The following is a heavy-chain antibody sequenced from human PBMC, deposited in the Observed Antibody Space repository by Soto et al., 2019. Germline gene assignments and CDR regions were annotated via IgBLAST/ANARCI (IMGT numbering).Heavy chain of an antibody. CDR2: ISYDGSNK. CDR1: GFTFSSYG. J-gene: IGHJ6*02. V-gene: IGHV3-30*18. Sequence: QVQLVESGGGVVQPGRSLRLSCAASGFTFSSYGMHWVRQAPGKGLEWVAVISYDGSNKYYADSVKGRFTISRDNSKNRLYLQMNSLRAEDTAVYYCAKGGYYGSGSYYKGTYYYYGMDVWGQGTTVTVSS. D-gene: IGHD3-10*01. CDR3: AKGGYYGSGSYYKGTYYYYGMDV.